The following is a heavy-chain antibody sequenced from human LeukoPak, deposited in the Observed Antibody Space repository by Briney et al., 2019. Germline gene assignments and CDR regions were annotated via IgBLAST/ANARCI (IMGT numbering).Heavy chain of an antibody. J-gene: IGHJ5*02. CDR2: ISYDGSNK. CDR3: AKDMGRRFGELDWFDP. Sequence: GRSLRLSCAASGFTFSSYGMHWVRQAPGKGLEWVAVISYDGSNKYYADSVKGRFTISRDNSKNTLYLQMNSLRAEDTAVYYCAKDMGRRFGELDWFDPWGQGTLVTVSS. D-gene: IGHD3-10*01. CDR1: GFTFSSYG. V-gene: IGHV3-30*18.